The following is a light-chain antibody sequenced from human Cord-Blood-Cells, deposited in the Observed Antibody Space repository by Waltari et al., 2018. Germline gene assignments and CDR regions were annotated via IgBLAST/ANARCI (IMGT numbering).Light chain of an antibody. V-gene: IGLV2-11*01. CDR3: CSYAGSYTFVV. Sequence: CTGTSSDVGGYNYVSWYQQHPGKAPKLMIYDVSKRPSGVPDRFSGSKSGNTASLTISGLQAEDEADYYCCSYAGSYTFVVFGGGTKLTVL. J-gene: IGLJ2*01. CDR2: DVS. CDR1: SSDVGGYNY.